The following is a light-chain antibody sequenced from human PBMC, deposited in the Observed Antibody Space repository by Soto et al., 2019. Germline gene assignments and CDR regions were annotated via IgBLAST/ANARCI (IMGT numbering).Light chain of an antibody. V-gene: IGLV1-40*01. CDR1: SSNIGAGYD. Sequence: QPVLTQPPSVSGAPGQWVTISCTGSSSNIGAGYDVYWYQQLPGTAPKLLIYGNHNRPSGVPDRFSGSKSGTSASLAISGLQSQDEADYYCQSYDSSLSGYVFGIGTKLTVL. CDR3: QSYDSSLSGYV. J-gene: IGLJ1*01. CDR2: GNH.